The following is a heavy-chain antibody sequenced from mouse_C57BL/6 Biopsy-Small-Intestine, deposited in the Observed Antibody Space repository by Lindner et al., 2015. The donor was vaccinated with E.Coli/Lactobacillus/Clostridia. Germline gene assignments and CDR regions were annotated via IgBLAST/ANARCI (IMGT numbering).Heavy chain of an antibody. CDR1: GYTFTDYY. J-gene: IGHJ1*01. CDR3: ARGGSYSNYRYFDV. D-gene: IGHD2-5*01. CDR2: VNPSNGGI. V-gene: IGHV1-26*01. Sequence: VQLQESGPELVKPGASVKMSCKASGYTFTDYYMNWVKQSHGKSLEWIGRVNPSNGGISYNQNFKGKATLTVDKSLSTAYMELSSLTSEDSAVYFCARGGSYSNYRYFDVWGAGTTVTVSS.